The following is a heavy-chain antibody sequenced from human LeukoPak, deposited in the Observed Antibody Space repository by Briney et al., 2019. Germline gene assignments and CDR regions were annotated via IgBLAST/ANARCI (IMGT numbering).Heavy chain of an antibody. Sequence: GGSLRLSCAASGFTFSSYSMNWVRQAPGKGLEWVSSISKSSSYIYYADSLKGRFTISRDNAKNSLYLQMNSLRVEDTAVYYCARDLAWGAFDYWGQGILVAVSS. CDR2: ISKSSSYI. V-gene: IGHV3-21*04. CDR3: ARDLAWGAFDY. D-gene: IGHD7-27*01. CDR1: GFTFSSYS. J-gene: IGHJ4*02.